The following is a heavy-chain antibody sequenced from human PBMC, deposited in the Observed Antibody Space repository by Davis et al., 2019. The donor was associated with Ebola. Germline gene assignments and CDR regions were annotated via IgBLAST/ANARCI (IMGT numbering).Heavy chain of an antibody. CDR3: ARGGRRWNWFDP. CDR1: GYTFTSYD. Sequence: ASVKVSCKASGYTFTSYDINWVRQATGQELEWMGWMNPNSGNTGYAQKFQGRVTMTRNTSISTAYMELSSLRSEDTAVYYCARGGRRWNWFDPWGQGTLVTVSS. CDR2: MNPNSGNT. D-gene: IGHD2-15*01. J-gene: IGHJ5*02. V-gene: IGHV1-8*01.